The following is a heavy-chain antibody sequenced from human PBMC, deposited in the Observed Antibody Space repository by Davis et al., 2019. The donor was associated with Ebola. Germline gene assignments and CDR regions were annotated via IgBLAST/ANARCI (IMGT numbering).Heavy chain of an antibody. CDR1: GLTFSSYG. CDR3: AKGFWSGYYTRANWFDP. Sequence: GGSLRLSCAASGLTFSSYGMHWVRQAPGKGLEWVAVISYDGSNKYYADSVKGRFTISRDNSKNTLYLQMNSLRAEDTAVYYCAKGFWSGYYTRANWFDPWGQGTLVTVSS. J-gene: IGHJ5*02. D-gene: IGHD3-3*01. V-gene: IGHV3-30*18. CDR2: ISYDGSNK.